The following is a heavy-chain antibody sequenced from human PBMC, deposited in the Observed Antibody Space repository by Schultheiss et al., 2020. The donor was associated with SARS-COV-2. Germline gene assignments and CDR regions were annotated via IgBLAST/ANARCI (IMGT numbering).Heavy chain of an antibody. CDR1: GFTFGDYA. CDR3: ASGAQLLDY. CDR2: IISKAYGGTT. V-gene: IGHV3-49*04. D-gene: IGHD2-2*01. J-gene: IGHJ4*02. Sequence: GGSLRLSCTASGFTFGDYAMSWVRQAPGKGLEWVGFIISKAYGGTTEYAASVKGRFTISRDDSKSIAYLQMNSLKTEDTAVYYCASGAQLLDYWGQGTLVTVSS.